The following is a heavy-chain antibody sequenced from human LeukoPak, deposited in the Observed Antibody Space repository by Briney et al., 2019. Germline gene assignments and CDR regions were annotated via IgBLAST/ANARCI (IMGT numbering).Heavy chain of an antibody. V-gene: IGHV3-33*01. CDR3: ARAYSSSQPDYLAY. CDR1: GFTFSSYG. CDR2: IWYDGSNK. D-gene: IGHD6-13*01. J-gene: IGHJ4*02. Sequence: AGGSLRLSCAASGFTFSSYGMHWVRQAPGKGLEWVAVIWYDGSNKYYADSVKGRFTISRDNSKNTLYLQMNSLRAEDTAVYYCARAYSSSQPDYLAYWGQGTLVTVSS.